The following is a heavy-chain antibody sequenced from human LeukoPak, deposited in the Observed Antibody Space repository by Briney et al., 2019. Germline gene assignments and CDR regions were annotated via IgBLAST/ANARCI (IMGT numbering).Heavy chain of an antibody. Sequence: ASVKVSCKASGYTFTGYYMHSVRQAPGQGVEWMGRINPNSGGTNYAQKFQGRVTMTRDTSISTAYMEQSRVTSDDTAVYYCVRELSTVTPRFSRSDYWGQGTLVTVSS. J-gene: IGHJ4*02. CDR2: INPNSGGT. CDR1: GYTFTGYY. D-gene: IGHD4-11*01. V-gene: IGHV1-2*06. CDR3: VRELSTVTPRFSRSDY.